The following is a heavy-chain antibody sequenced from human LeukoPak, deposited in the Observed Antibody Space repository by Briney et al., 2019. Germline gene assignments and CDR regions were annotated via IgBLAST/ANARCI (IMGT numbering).Heavy chain of an antibody. J-gene: IGHJ4*02. Sequence: SQTLSLTCTVSGGSISSGGYYWSWIRQHPGKGLEWIGYIYYSGSTYYNPSLKSRVTISVDTSKNQFSLKLSSVTAADTAVYYCARLYYDILTGYYPHYYFDYWGQGTLVTVSS. CDR2: IYYSGST. V-gene: IGHV4-31*03. CDR3: ARLYYDILTGYYPHYYFDY. D-gene: IGHD3-9*01. CDR1: GGSISSGGYY.